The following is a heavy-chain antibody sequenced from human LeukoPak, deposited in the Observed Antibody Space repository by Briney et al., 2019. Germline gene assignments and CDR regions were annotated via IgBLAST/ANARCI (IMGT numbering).Heavy chain of an antibody. D-gene: IGHD6-19*01. J-gene: IGHJ1*01. Sequence: PGRSLRLSCAASGFTFDDYAMHWVRQAPGKGLEWVSGISWNGGSIGYADSVKGRFTISRDNAKNSLYLQMNSLRAEDTALYYCAKDKGIAVAGKYFQHWGQGTLVTVSS. CDR1: GFTFDDYA. CDR2: ISWNGGSI. CDR3: AKDKGIAVAGKYFQH. V-gene: IGHV3-9*01.